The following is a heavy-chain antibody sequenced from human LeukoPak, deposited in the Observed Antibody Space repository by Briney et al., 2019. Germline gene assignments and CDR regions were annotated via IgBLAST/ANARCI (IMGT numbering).Heavy chain of an antibody. V-gene: IGHV3-30*03. Sequence: PGRSLRLSCAASGFIFSSYGMHWVRQAPGRGLEWVAVISYDGSNEYYADSVKGRFSVSRDNSRNTLYLQMNSLRAEDTAVYYCATKTSTWFDPWGQGTLVTVSS. CDR3: ATKTSTWFDP. J-gene: IGHJ5*02. CDR1: GFIFSSYG. D-gene: IGHD1/OR15-1a*01. CDR2: ISYDGSNE.